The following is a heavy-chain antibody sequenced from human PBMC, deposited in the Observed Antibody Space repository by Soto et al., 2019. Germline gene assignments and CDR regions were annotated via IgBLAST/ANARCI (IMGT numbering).Heavy chain of an antibody. CDR3: ARLQYSSSWYPLYYFDY. D-gene: IGHD6-13*01. CDR2: IKQDGSEK. J-gene: IGHJ4*02. V-gene: IGHV3-7*03. CDR1: GFTSSSYW. Sequence: GGSLRLSCAASGFTSSSYWMSWVRQAPGKGLEWVANIKQDGSEKYYVDSVKGRFTISRDNAKNSLYLQMNSLRAEDTAVYYCARLQYSSSWYPLYYFDYWGQGTLVTVSS.